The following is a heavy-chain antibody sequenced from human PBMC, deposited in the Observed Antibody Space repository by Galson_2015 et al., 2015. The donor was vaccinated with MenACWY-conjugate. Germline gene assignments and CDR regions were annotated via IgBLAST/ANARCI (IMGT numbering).Heavy chain of an antibody. CDR3: ARIAAAVTEHYFDD. V-gene: IGHV3-7*01. Sequence: SLRLSCAASGFTLGTYWMSWVRQAPGKGLEWVANIKQGGSEKYYVDSVKGRFAISRDNAKSSLYLQMNSLRAEDTAVYYCARIAAAVTEHYFDDWGQGTLGTVSS. J-gene: IGHJ4*02. D-gene: IGHD6-13*01. CDR1: GFTLGTYW. CDR2: IKQGGSEK.